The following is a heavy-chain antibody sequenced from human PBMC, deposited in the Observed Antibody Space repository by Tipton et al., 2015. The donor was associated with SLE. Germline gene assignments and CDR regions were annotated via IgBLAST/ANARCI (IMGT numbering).Heavy chain of an antibody. CDR1: GGSISNYY. D-gene: IGHD2-15*01. Sequence: TLSLTCTVSGGSISNYYWSWIRQPPGKGPEWIGYIFYSTTNYNPSLKSRVSISVDTSKNQFSLKLSSVTAADTAVYYCARGYCSDGVCYGFGYFASWGPGTLVTVS. V-gene: IGHV4-59*12. J-gene: IGHJ4*02. CDR3: ARGYCSDGVCYGFGYFAS. CDR2: IFYSTT.